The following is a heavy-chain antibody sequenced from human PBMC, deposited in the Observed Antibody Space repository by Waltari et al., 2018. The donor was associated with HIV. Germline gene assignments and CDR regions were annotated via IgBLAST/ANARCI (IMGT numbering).Heavy chain of an antibody. J-gene: IGHJ4*02. Sequence: QVQLQESGPGLVKPSQTLSLTCTVSGGSISSGDYYWRWIRQPPGKGLEWIGYIYYSGSTYYNPSLKSRVTISVDTSKNQFSLKLSSVTAADTAVYYCARAPIVVVPAASSSSPDYWGQGTLVTVSS. CDR2: IYYSGST. D-gene: IGHD2-2*01. CDR1: GGSISSGDYY. CDR3: ARAPIVVVPAASSSSPDY. V-gene: IGHV4-30-4*01.